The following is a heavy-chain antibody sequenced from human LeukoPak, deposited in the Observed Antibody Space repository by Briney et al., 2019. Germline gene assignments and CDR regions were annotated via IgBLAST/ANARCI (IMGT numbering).Heavy chain of an antibody. CDR3: ARSPDILTGEDFDY. D-gene: IGHD3-9*01. V-gene: IGHV1-2*02. CDR2: INPNSGGT. CDR1: GYTFTGYY. J-gene: IGHJ4*02. Sequence: GSVKVSCKASGYTFTGYYMHWVRQAPGQGLEWMGWINPNSGGTNFAQKFQYRVTMTRDTSISTAYMELSRLRSDDSAVYYCARSPDILTGEDFDYWGQGTLVTVSS.